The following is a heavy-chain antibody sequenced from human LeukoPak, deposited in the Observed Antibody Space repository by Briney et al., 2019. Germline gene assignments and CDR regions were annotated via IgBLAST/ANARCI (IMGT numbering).Heavy chain of an antibody. CDR1: GYTFTSYY. V-gene: IGHV1-46*01. D-gene: IGHD4-17*01. Sequence: ASVKVSCKASGYTFTSYYMHWVRQAPGQGLEWMGIINPSGGSTNYAQKFQGRVTMTRDMSTSTVYMELSSLRSEDTAVYYCVRHFHPSETTGGYFDLLGRGTLVTVSS. J-gene: IGHJ2*01. CDR2: INPSGGST. CDR3: VRHFHPSETTGGYFDL.